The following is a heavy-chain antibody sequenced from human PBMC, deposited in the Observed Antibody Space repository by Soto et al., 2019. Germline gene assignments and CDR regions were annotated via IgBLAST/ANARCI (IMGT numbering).Heavy chain of an antibody. V-gene: IGHV3-73*01. D-gene: IGHD3-22*01. J-gene: IGHJ2*01. Sequence: GGSLRLSCAASGFTFSGSAMHWVRQASGKGLEWVGRIRSKANSYATAYAASVKGRFTISRDDSKNTAYLQMNSLKTEDTAAYYCTSDKMAYYYDSSGYSDYWYFDLWGRGTLVTVSS. CDR2: IRSKANSYAT. CDR3: TSDKMAYYYDSSGYSDYWYFDL. CDR1: GFTFSGSA.